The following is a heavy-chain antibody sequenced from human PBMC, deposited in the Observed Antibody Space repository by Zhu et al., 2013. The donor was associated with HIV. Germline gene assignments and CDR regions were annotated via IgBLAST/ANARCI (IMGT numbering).Heavy chain of an antibody. CDR2: IKQDGSEE. CDR3: AKDKWGLYSGYDPYYYYALDV. J-gene: IGHJ6*02. CDR1: GFTFNNHW. Sequence: VQLVESGGGLVQPGRSLSLSCAASGFTFNNHWMSWVRQAPGKGLEWVANIKQDGSEEYYVDSVKGRFTISRDNAKNSLYLQMNSLRSEDTALYFCAKDKWGLYSGYDPYYYYALDVWGLGTTVTVSS. V-gene: IGHV3-7*03. D-gene: IGHD5-12*01.